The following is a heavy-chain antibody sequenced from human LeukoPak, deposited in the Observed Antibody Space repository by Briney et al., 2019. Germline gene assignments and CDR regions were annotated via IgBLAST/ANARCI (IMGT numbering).Heavy chain of an antibody. J-gene: IGHJ4*02. CDR2: IKQDGSEK. CDR3: ARRGTSSSWAHFDY. CDR1: GFXFSSHW. V-gene: IGHV3-7*05. Sequence: PGGSLRLSCAASGFXFSSHWITWVRQAPGKGLQWVANIKQDGSEKYYVDSVKGRFTISRDNAKNSLYLQMNSLGAEDTAVYYCARRGTSSSWAHFDYWGQGTLVTVSS. D-gene: IGHD6-13*01.